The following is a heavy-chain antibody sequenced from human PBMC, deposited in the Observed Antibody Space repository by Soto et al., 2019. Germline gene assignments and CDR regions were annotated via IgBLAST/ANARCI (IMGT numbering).Heavy chain of an antibody. CDR2: ISGSGGNT. Sequence: EVQLLESGGGLVQPGGSLRLSCAASGFTFSSYAISWVRQAPGKGLEWVSAISGSGGNTDYADSVKGRFTISRDNSKNTLYVQMNSLRAEDTAVYYCASDYCGSASCFVADYWGQGTLVTVSS. CDR3: ASDYCGSASCFVADY. V-gene: IGHV3-23*01. J-gene: IGHJ4*02. CDR1: GFTFSSYA. D-gene: IGHD2-2*01.